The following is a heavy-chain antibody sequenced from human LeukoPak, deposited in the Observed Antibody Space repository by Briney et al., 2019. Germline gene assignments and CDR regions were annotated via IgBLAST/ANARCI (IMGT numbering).Heavy chain of an antibody. V-gene: IGHV1-69*13. Sequence: ASVKVSCKASGGTFSSYAISWVRQAPGQGLEWMGGIIPIFGTANYAQKFQGRVTITADESTSTAYMELSSLRSEDTAVCYCATAPKDIVVVPAAVNEYYGMNVWGKGTTVTVSS. D-gene: IGHD2-2*01. CDR2: IIPIFGTA. CDR1: GGTFSSYA. J-gene: IGHJ6*04. CDR3: ATAPKDIVVVPAAVNEYYGMNV.